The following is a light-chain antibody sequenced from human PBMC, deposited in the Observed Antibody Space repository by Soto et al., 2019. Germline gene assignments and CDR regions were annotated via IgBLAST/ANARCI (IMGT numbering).Light chain of an antibody. V-gene: IGKV3-20*01. J-gene: IGKJ4*01. CDR3: QQYGSSPLIT. CDR2: GAS. Sequence: EIVLTQSPGTLSLSPGERAALSCRASQTISSSFLAWYQQKPGQAPRLLIYGASTRATGIPDRFSGSGSGTDFTLTISRLGPEDFAVYYCQQYGSSPLITFGGGTKVEI. CDR1: QTISSSF.